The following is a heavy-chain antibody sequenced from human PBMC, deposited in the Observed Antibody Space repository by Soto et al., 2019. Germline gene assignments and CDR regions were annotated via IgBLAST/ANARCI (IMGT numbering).Heavy chain of an antibody. J-gene: IGHJ4*02. CDR1: GGTFRNYP. CDR2: IFPLTDIP. V-gene: IGHV1-69*02. Sequence: QVQLVQSGTEVKKPGSSVKVSCKASGGTFRNYPINWVRQAPGQGLEWMGSIFPLTDIPDYAQNFQARLTISADKSTSTAYMELSGLTSDDTAMYFCARSTLVVLTYFESWGKGTLVTVSS. CDR3: ARSTLVVLTYFES. D-gene: IGHD1-1*01.